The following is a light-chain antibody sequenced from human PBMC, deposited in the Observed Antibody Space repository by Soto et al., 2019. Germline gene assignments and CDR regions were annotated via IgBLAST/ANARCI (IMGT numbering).Light chain of an antibody. J-gene: IGLJ2*01. CDR3: GTWDSTLSVGV. CDR2: DND. CDR1: SSNIQRNH. Sequence: QSVLPQPPSVSAAPGQRVTISCSGSSSNIQRNHVSWYQHRPGTAPKLVIYDNDKRPSGIPDRFSGSKSVTSATLAITGLQTGDEADYYCGTWDSTLSVGVFGGGTKVTVL. V-gene: IGLV1-51*01.